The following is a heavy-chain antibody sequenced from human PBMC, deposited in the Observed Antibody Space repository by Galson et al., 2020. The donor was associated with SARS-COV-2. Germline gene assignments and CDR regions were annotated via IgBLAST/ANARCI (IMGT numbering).Heavy chain of an antibody. CDR1: GGSFSGYY. V-gene: IGHV4-34*01. CDR3: ARGTTVTTFFYYYYGMDV. J-gene: IGHJ6*02. CDR2: INHSGST. Sequence: SQASETLSLTCAVYGGSFSGYYWSWIRQPPGKGLEWIGAINHSGSTNYNPSLKSRVTISVDTSKNQFSLKLSSVTAADTAVYYCARGTTVTTFFYYYYGMDVCGQGTTVTVSS. D-gene: IGHD4-17*01.